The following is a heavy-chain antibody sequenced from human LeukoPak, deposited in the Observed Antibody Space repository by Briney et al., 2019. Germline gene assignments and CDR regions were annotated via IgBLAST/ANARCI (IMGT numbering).Heavy chain of an antibody. CDR3: ARRGSYYGCDY. V-gene: IGHV4-38-2*02. J-gene: IGHJ4*02. Sequence: PSETLSLTCSVSGYSISSGYYWGWIRQPPGKGLEWIGSIYHSGSTYYNPSLKSRVTISVDTSKNQFSLKLSSVTAADTAVYYCARRGSYYGCDYWGQGTLVTVSS. CDR2: IYHSGST. D-gene: IGHD1-26*01. CDR1: GYSISSGYY.